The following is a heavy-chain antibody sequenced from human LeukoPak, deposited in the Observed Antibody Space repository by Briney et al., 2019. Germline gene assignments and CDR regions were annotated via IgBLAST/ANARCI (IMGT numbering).Heavy chain of an antibody. D-gene: IGHD4-11*01. J-gene: IGHJ5*02. V-gene: IGHV1-18*01. CDR3: ARDVTTVTNRWFDP. CDR2: ISDYNGNT. CDR1: GYTFTSCG. Sequence: ASVKDSCKASGYTFTSCGISWVGQAPGREGEGMGGISDYNGNTNQSKKLHGRLITTSDTTTRTAYMQLRNLLADPASVDDCARDVTTVTNRWFDPWGEGALVTVSS.